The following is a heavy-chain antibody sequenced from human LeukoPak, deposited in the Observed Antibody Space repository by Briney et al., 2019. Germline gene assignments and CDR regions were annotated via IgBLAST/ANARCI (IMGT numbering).Heavy chain of an antibody. CDR3: ARGAWATRLGS. D-gene: IGHD2-15*01. V-gene: IGHV4-34*01. CDR1: GESLNSYY. J-gene: IGHJ4*02. CDR2: IYESGNT. Sequence: KPSETLSLTCAVYGESLNSYYWSWVRQPPGEGLEWIGEIYESGNTEYNPSLKSRVTISMVPSKQQFSLSLSSVTAADTAVYYCARGAWATRLGSWGLGTPVIVSS.